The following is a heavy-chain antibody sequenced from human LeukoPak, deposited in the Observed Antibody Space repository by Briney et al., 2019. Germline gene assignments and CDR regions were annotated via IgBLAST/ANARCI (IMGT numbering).Heavy chain of an antibody. Sequence: GGSLRLSCVASGFTFSNYGMNWVRQAPGKGLEWVSGIVGSGVTTYYADSVKGRFTISRDNSKNTLYLQMNSLRAEDTAVYYCAKDSPTYYDYVWGSSHFDYWGQGTLVTVSS. J-gene: IGHJ4*02. D-gene: IGHD3-16*01. V-gene: IGHV3-23*01. CDR2: IVGSGVTT. CDR1: GFTFSNYG. CDR3: AKDSPTYYDYVWGSSHFDY.